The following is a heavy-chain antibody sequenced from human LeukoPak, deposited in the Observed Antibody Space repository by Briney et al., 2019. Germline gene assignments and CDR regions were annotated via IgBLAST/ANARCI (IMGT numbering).Heavy chain of an antibody. D-gene: IGHD2-2*01. CDR1: GFTFSSCG. CDR3: ATDTIGRHYDY. Sequence: PGGSLRLSCAASGFTFSSCGFIWVRQAPGKGLEFVSSIGPTGTDRYYADSVRCRFTISRDKAKNSMYLQMDSLRDEDTAVYYCATDTIGRHYDYWGQGTLLTVSS. J-gene: IGHJ4*02. CDR2: IGPTGTDR. V-gene: IGHV3-21*01.